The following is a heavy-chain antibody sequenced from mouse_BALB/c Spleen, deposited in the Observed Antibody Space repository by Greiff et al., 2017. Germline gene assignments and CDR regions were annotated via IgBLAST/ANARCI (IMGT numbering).Heavy chain of an antibody. J-gene: IGHJ3*01. D-gene: IGHD1-1*01. CDR2: ISSGGSYT. V-gene: IGHV5-9-4*01. CDR1: GFTFSSYA. Sequence: EVKLMESGGGLVKPGGSLKLSCAASGFTFSSYAMSWVRQSPEKRLEWVAEISSGGSYTYYPDTVTGRFTISRDNAKNTLYLEMSSLRSEDTAMYYCARETLRSFAYWGQGTLVTVSA. CDR3: ARETLRSFAY.